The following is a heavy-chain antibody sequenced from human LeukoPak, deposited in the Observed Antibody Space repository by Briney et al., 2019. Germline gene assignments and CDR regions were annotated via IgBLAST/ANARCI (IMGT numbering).Heavy chain of an antibody. D-gene: IGHD6-19*01. J-gene: IGHJ6*02. V-gene: IGHV3-23*01. CDR2: ISGSGGST. Sequence: PGGSLRLSCAASGFTFSSYAMSWVRQAPGKGLEWVSAISGSGGSTYYADSMKGRFTISRDNSKNTLYLQMNSLRAEDTAVYYCAKVPLAVAGYYYYGMDVWGQGTTVTVSS. CDR3: AKVPLAVAGYYYYGMDV. CDR1: GFTFSSYA.